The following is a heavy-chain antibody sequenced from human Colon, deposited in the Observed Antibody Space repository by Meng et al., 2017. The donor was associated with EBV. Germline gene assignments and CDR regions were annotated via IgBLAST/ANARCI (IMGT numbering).Heavy chain of an antibody. V-gene: IGHV1-8*01. D-gene: IGHD2-15*01. CDR3: ARGPPTFPKGYCDS. J-gene: IGHJ4*02. CDR2: MNINNGYT. Sequence: QVQLVQSGAEVKKPGASTKVSCXXSGNTFTTFDINWVRQAAGQGLEWMGWMNINNGYTGYAERFQGRLTMSRNASIGTAYMELSSLKSEDTAVYFCARGPPTFPKGYCDSWGQGTRVTVSS. CDR1: GNTFTTFD.